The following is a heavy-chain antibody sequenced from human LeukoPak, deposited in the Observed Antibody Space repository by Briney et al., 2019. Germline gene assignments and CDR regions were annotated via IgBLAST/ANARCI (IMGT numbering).Heavy chain of an antibody. CDR2: INHSGST. CDR3: ARGSGLGSYYNGP. Sequence: SETPSLTCAVYGGSFSGYYWSWIRQPPGKGLEWIGEINHSGSTNYHPSLESRVTISVDTSKNQFSLKLSSVTTADTAVYYCARGSGLGSYYNGPWGQGTLVTVSS. V-gene: IGHV4-34*01. CDR1: GGSFSGYY. D-gene: IGHD3-10*01. J-gene: IGHJ5*02.